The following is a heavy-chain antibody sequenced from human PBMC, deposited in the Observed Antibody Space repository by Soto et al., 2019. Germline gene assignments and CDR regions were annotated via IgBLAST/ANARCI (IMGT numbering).Heavy chain of an antibody. CDR3: ARTKCSRGSCYSWSLDY. CDR2: RYYSEST. J-gene: IGHJ4*02. V-gene: IGHV4-31*03. Sequence: PSETLSLTCTVSGGSITTGGYYWSWIRQLPGKGLEWIGHRYYSESTYYNPSLKSRVSISLDTSKNQFSLKLSFVTAADTAMYYCARTKCSRGSCYSWSLDYWGQGTPATVSS. CDR1: GGSITTGGYY. D-gene: IGHD2-15*01.